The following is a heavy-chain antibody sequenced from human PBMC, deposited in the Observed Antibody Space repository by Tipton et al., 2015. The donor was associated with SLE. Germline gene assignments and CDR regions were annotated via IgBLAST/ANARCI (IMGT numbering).Heavy chain of an antibody. D-gene: IGHD1-26*01. Sequence: TLSLTCTVSGGSISSYYWSWIRQPAGGGLERIGRIYTNENTNYSPSLKSRVTMSVDTSKNHFSLKLIPVTAADTAVYYCARDGMGATGDDAFDIWGQGTMVTVSS. V-gene: IGHV4-4*07. CDR3: ARDGMGATGDDAFDI. CDR1: GGSISSYY. CDR2: IYTNENT. J-gene: IGHJ3*02.